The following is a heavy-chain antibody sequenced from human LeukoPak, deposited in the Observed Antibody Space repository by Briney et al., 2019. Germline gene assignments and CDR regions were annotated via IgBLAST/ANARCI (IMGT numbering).Heavy chain of an antibody. CDR1: GGSISSYY. Sequence: SETLSVTCTVSGGSISSYYWSWIRQPPGKGLEWIAYISDIGSINYNPSLKSRVTISLDTSKNQFSLKLSSVTAADTAVYYCAGHRPRNTVDFWGQGTLVTVSS. D-gene: IGHD2/OR15-2a*01. J-gene: IGHJ4*02. CDR3: AGHRPRNTVDF. V-gene: IGHV4-59*08. CDR2: ISDIGSI.